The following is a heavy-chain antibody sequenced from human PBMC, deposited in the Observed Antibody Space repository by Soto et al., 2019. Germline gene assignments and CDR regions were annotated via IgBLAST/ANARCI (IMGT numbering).Heavy chain of an antibody. CDR1: GFSISDYG. V-gene: IGHV3-30*18. D-gene: IGHD1-26*01. CDR3: AKGAGDRLSLGMDV. J-gene: IGHJ6*02. CDR2: ISYDGSNT. Sequence: QVHLVESGGGVVQPGWSLRLSCAASGFSISDYGMEWVRQAPGKGLEWVALISYDGSNTYYADSVKGRFTISRDNSKDTLFLQMTCLRREDTAVYYCAKGAGDRLSLGMDVWGQGTTVTVSS.